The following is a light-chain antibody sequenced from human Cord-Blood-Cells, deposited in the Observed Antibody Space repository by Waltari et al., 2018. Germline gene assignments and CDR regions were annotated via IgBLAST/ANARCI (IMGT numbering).Light chain of an antibody. CDR3: QQYGSPWT. V-gene: IGKV3-20*01. Sequence: EIVLTQSPGTLSLCPGERATLSCRASQSVSSSYLAWYQQKPGQAPRLLIYGASSRATGIPDRFSGSGSGTDFTRTSSRLEPEDFAVYYCQQYGSPWTFGQGTKVEIK. CDR2: GAS. CDR1: QSVSSSY. J-gene: IGKJ1*01.